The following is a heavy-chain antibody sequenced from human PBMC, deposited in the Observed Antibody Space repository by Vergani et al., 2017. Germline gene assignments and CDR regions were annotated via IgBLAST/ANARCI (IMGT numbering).Heavy chain of an antibody. D-gene: IGHD6-19*01. CDR1: GYTFTGYY. V-gene: IGHV1-2*02. CDR2: INPNSGGT. CDR3: ARVRYSSGWSRTDAFDI. Sequence: QVQLVQSGAEVKKPGASVKVSCKASGYTFTGYYMHWVRQAPGQGLEWMGWINPNSGGTNYAQKFQGRVTMTRDTSISTGYMELSRLRADDTAVYYCARVRYSSGWSRTDAFDIWGQGTMVTVSS. J-gene: IGHJ3*02.